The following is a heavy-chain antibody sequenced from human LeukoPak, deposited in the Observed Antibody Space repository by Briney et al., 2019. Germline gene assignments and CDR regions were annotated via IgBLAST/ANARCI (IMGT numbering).Heavy chain of an antibody. Sequence: GGSLRLSCAASGFTFSRYWMSWVRQAPGKGLEWVANIKRDGNEKNYVDSVKGRFSISRDNAKNSLYLQMDSLRAEDTAVYYCAKEGAYPIITYDSWGQGALVTVSS. CDR1: GFTFSRYW. V-gene: IGHV3-7*01. CDR2: IKRDGNEK. D-gene: IGHD3-10*01. CDR3: AKEGAYPIITYDS. J-gene: IGHJ5*01.